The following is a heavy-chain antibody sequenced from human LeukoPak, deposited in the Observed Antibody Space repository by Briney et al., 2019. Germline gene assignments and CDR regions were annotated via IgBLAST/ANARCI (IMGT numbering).Heavy chain of an antibody. V-gene: IGHV3-15*01. CDR1: GFTFIDAS. D-gene: IGHD5-18*01. CDR2: IKSKLDGGII. J-gene: IGHJ4*02. Sequence: GGSLRLSCAASGFTFIDASMAWVRQAPGKGLEWIGRIKSKLDGGIIVYAAPVKGRFTLSRDDSKNTLYLHVNSLKTEDTAIYYCATRIVDTALVSDYWGQGTLVTVSS. CDR3: ATRIVDTALVSDY.